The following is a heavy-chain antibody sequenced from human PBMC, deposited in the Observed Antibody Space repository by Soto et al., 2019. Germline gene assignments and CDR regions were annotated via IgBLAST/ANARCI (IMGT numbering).Heavy chain of an antibody. CDR3: ARVVPGDAFDI. V-gene: IGHV3-74*01. J-gene: IGHJ3*02. Sequence: GGSLRLSCAASGFTFSIYWMHWVRQAPGKGLVWVSRMNSDGSSTNYADSVKGRFTISRDNAKNTLFLQMNSLGAEDTAVYYCARVVPGDAFDIWGQGTMVTVSS. D-gene: IGHD1-26*01. CDR1: GFTFSIYW. CDR2: MNSDGSST.